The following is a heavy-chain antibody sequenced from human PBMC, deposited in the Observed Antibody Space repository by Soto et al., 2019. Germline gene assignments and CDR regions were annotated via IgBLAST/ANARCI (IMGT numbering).Heavy chain of an antibody. Sequence: GGSLRLSCAASGFTFSSYGMPWVRQAPGNGLYWVAVISYDGSNKYYADSVNFLFTISRDNSKNTLYLQMNSLRAEDTAVYYCAKDRFLEWPPQGYFDYWGQGTLVTVSS. CDR2: ISYDGSNK. CDR1: GFTFSSYG. D-gene: IGHD3-3*01. J-gene: IGHJ4*02. CDR3: AKDRFLEWPPQGYFDY. V-gene: IGHV3-30*18.